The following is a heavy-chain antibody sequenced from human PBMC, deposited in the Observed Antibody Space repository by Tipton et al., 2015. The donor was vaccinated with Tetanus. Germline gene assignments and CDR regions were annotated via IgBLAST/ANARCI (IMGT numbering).Heavy chain of an antibody. CDR1: GFTFSSLS. CDR2: MSPEGDSK. Sequence: SLRLSCGASGFTFSSLSMHWVRQAPGKGLEWVASMSPEGDSKYYADSVKGRFTISRDNSKNTLFLQMTSLRAEDTAVYYCARDNGAWTWDNWGQGTLVTVSS. V-gene: IGHV3-30-3*01. D-gene: IGHD1-1*01. CDR3: ARDNGAWTWDN. J-gene: IGHJ4*02.